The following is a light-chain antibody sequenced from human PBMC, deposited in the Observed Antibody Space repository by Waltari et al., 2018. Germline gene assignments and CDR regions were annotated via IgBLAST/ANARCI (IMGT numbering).Light chain of an antibody. CDR2: GTN. J-gene: IGLJ3*02. CDR3: QSFDIRLSGGVV. Sequence: QSVLTQPPSMSGAPGQRVTISCNGSSSNIGAGHDVHWYQVFPGTAPKLLIYGTNNRPSGVPDRFSGSKSATSASLAIGGLQAEDEADYYCQSFDIRLSGGVVFGGGTKVTVL. CDR1: SSNIGAGHD. V-gene: IGLV1-40*01.